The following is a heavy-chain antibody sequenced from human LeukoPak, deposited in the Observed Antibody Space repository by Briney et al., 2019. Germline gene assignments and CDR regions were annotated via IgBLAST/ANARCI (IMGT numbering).Heavy chain of an antibody. Sequence: GGSLRLSCAASGFTFSSYWMSWVRQAPGKGLEWVANIKQDGSEKYYVDSVKGRFTISRDNTRNSLCLQMNNLRAEDTAVYYCARDRGSITLVRGVNHYWGQGTLVTVSS. CDR1: GFTFSSYW. CDR3: ARDRGSITLVRGVNHY. D-gene: IGHD3-10*01. CDR2: IKQDGSEK. V-gene: IGHV3-7*01. J-gene: IGHJ4*02.